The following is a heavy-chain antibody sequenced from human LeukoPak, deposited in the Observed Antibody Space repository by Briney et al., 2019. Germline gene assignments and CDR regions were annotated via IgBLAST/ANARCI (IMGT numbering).Heavy chain of an antibody. CDR3: ARGRGYYDYVWGSYRYMDPLFGY. CDR1: GGSFSGYY. D-gene: IGHD3-16*02. Sequence: SETLSLTCAVYGGSFSGYYWSWIRQPPGKGLEWIGEINHSGGTNYNPSLKSRVTISVDTSKNQFSLKLSSVTAADTAVYYCARGRGYYDYVWGSYRYMDPLFGYWGPGTLVTVSS. CDR2: INHSGGT. J-gene: IGHJ4*02. V-gene: IGHV4-34*01.